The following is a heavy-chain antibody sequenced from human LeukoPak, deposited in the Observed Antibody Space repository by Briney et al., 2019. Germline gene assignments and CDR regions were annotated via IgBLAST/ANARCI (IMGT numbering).Heavy chain of an antibody. CDR2: IIPIFGTA. Sequence: ASVKVSCKASGYTFTSYGINWVRQAPGQGLEWMGGIIPIFGTANYAQKLQGRVTMTTDTSTSTAYMELRSLRSDDTAVYYCARDPVGGSGIADYWGQGTLVTVSS. J-gene: IGHJ4*02. CDR1: GYTFTSYG. D-gene: IGHD6-19*01. V-gene: IGHV1-18*01. CDR3: ARDPVGGSGIADY.